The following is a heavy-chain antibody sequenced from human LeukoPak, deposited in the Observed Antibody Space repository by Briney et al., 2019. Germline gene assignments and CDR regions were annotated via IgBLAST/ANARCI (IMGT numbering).Heavy chain of an antibody. J-gene: IGHJ5*02. CDR3: ARGGYYGSGNDFRFDP. CDR2: IYYSGST. Sequence: SETLSLTCAVYGGSFSGYYWGWIRQPPGKGLEWIGSIYYSGSTNYKPSLKSRVTISVDTSKNQFSLKLSSVTAADTAVYYCARGGYYGSGNDFRFDPWGQGTLVTVSS. V-gene: IGHV4-59*01. D-gene: IGHD3-10*01. CDR1: GGSFSGYY.